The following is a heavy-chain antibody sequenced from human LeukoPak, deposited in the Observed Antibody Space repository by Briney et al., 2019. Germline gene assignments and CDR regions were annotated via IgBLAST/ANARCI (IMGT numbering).Heavy chain of an antibody. CDR3: ARMSVVVPAATVDYYYYYMDV. J-gene: IGHJ6*03. CDR2: IYYSGCT. V-gene: IGHV4-31*03. CDR1: GGSISSGGYY. Sequence: SETLSLTCTVSGGSISSGGYYWSWIRQHPGKGLEWIGYIYYSGCTYYNPSLKSRVTISVDTSKNQFSLKLSSVTAADTAVYYCARMSVVVPAATVDYYYYYMDVWGKGTTVTVSS. D-gene: IGHD2-2*01.